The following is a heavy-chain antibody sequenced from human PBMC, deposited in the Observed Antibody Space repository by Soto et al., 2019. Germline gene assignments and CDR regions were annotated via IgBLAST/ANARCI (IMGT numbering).Heavy chain of an antibody. Sequence: EVQLVEFGGGLVQPGGSLRLSCAVSGFTFNRYWMTWVRQAPGKGLEWVANMNQDGSEKYYVDSVKGRFTISRDNAXXSLYLQMSSLRVEDTAVYYCARAGELWFGESYFDYGGQGTLVTVSS. CDR1: GFTFNRYW. D-gene: IGHD3-10*01. J-gene: IGHJ4*02. CDR2: MNQDGSEK. V-gene: IGHV3-7*04. CDR3: ARAGELWFGESYFDY.